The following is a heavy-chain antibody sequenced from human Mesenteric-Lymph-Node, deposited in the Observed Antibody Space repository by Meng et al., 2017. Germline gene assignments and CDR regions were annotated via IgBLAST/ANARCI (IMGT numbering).Heavy chain of an antibody. D-gene: IGHD3-16*02. Sequence: QVHLQGPGPGLVESSQTLSLTCTVSGGSMSSGNDYWSWIRQPPGKGLEWIGYIHHSGSAYYNPSLKSRVTISVDTSKNQFSLKLSSVTAADTAVYYCARHQNGGTYPLDYWGQGTLVTVFS. J-gene: IGHJ4*02. CDR2: IHHSGSA. V-gene: IGHV4-30-4*01. CDR3: ARHQNGGTYPLDY. CDR1: GGSMSSGNDY.